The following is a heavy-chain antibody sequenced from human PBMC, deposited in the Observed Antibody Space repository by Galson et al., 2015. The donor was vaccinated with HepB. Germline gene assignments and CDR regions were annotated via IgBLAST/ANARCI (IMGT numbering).Heavy chain of an antibody. CDR3: ARDGLGYCSGGSCSDAFDI. D-gene: IGHD2-15*01. V-gene: IGHV1-2*04. J-gene: IGHJ3*02. Sequence: SVKVSCKASGYTFTGYYMHWVRQAPGQGLEWMGWINPNSGGTNYAQKFQGWVTMTRDTSISTAYMELSRLRSDDTAVYYCARDGLGYCSGGSCSDAFDIWGQGTMVTVSS. CDR1: GYTFTGYY. CDR2: INPNSGGT.